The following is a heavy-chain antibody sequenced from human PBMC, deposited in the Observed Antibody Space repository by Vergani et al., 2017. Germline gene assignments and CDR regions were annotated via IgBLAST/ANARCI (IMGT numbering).Heavy chain of an antibody. J-gene: IGHJ4*02. CDR2: ISYDGSNK. CDR3: AKEFSSIAAPEFDY. CDR1: GFSFTSYG. Sequence: QVRLVESGGGVVQPGRSLRLSCAASGFSFTSYGMHWVRQPPGKGLEWVATISYDGSNKYYADSVKGRFTISRDNSKNTLYLQMNSLRAEDTAVYYCAKEFSSIAAPEFDYWGQGTLVTVSS. V-gene: IGHV3-30*18. D-gene: IGHD6-6*01.